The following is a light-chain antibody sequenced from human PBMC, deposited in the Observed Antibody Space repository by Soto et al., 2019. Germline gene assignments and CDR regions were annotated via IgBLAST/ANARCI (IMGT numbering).Light chain of an antibody. J-gene: IGKJ1*01. CDR3: MQTLQTWT. CDR1: QSLLHNNGYNY. V-gene: IGKV2-28*01. CDR2: LGS. Sequence: DIVMTQSPLSLPVTPGEPASISCRSSQSLLHNNGYNYLDWYLQKPGQSPQLLIYLGSNRASGVPDRFSGSGSCTDFTLKISRVEAEDVGVYYCMQTLQTWTFGQGTKVEIK.